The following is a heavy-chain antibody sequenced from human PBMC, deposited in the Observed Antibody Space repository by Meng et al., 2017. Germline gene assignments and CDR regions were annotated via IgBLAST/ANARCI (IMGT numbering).Heavy chain of an antibody. CDR1: CGSFSSCD. Sequence: QLRQGCGVRLKPSEPLSRTCAVYCGSFSSCDWCWSRQPPGKALKGIGEINHSGSTNYNPSLKSRVTRSVDTAKTQFSLKLSSVTAADTAVYYLSRDYHNWSPKINWFDPWGQGTLVTVSS. J-gene: IGHJ5*02. D-gene: IGHD1-20*01. CDR2: INHSGST. V-gene: IGHV4-34*01. CDR3: SRDYHNWSPKINWFDP.